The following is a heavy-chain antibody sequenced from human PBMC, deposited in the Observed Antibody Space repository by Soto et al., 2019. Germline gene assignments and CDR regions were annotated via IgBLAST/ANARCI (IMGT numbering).Heavy chain of an antibody. D-gene: IGHD3-22*01. CDR3: ARGEDYYDSSGSTNWFDP. CDR1: GGTFSSYA. Sequence: ASVKVSCKASGGTFSSYAISWVRQAPGQGLEWMGGIIPIFGTANYAQKFQGRVTITADESTSTAYMELSSLRSEDTAVYYCARGEDYYDSSGSTNWFDPWGQGTLVTV. J-gene: IGHJ5*02. V-gene: IGHV1-69*13. CDR2: IIPIFGTA.